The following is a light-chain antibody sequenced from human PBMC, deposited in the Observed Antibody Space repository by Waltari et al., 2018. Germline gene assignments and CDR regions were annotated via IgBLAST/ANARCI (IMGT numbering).Light chain of an antibody. CDR2: DVY. CDR1: NSDVGGYKS. Sequence: QSDLTQPRSVSGSPGQSVTISCTGTNSDVGGYKSVSWYQQHPDKAPRLIIYDVYTRPSGVPNRFSGSKSANTASLTISGLQSEDEADYYCCSYAGSFTWVFGTGTKVTVL. J-gene: IGLJ1*01. V-gene: IGLV2-11*01. CDR3: CSYAGSFTWV.